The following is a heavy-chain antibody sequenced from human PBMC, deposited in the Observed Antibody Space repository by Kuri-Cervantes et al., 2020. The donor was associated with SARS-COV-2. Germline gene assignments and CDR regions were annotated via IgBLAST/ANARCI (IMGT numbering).Heavy chain of an antibody. Sequence: GESLKISCAASGFTFSGHWIHWVRQAPGKGLVWVSRINPDGSYTNNADSVKGRFTLSRDDAKNMLFLQMNSLSAEDTAVYYCVRDGDHWNFDYWGQGTLVTVSS. CDR1: GFTFSGHW. CDR2: INPDGSYT. CDR3: VRDGDHWNFDY. J-gene: IGHJ4*02. V-gene: IGHV3-74*01. D-gene: IGHD1-1*01.